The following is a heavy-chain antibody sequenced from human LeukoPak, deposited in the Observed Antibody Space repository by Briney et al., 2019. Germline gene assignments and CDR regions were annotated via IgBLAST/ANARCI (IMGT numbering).Heavy chain of an antibody. CDR1: GFTFSSYA. CDR3: AKDPGPVVVAATTFDY. J-gene: IGHJ4*02. CDR2: ISGSGGST. Sequence: GGSLRLSCAASGFTFSSYAMSWVRQAPGKGLEWVSAISGSGGSTYYADSVKGRFTISRDNSKNTLYLQMNSLRAEDTAVYYCAKDPGPVVVAATTFDYWGQGTLVTVSS. D-gene: IGHD2-15*01. V-gene: IGHV3-23*01.